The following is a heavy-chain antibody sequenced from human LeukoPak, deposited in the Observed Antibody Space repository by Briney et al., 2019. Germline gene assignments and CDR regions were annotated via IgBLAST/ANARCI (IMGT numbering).Heavy chain of an antibody. V-gene: IGHV3-23*01. CDR3: AKAGAIMVNAKYYFDY. J-gene: IGHJ4*02. CDR1: GFTSSSYA. D-gene: IGHD2-8*01. CDR2: IRGSGGST. Sequence: PGGSLRLSCAASGFTSSSYATSGVRQAPGKGLEWVSAIRGSGGSTYYADSVKGRFTISRDNSKNTLYLQMNSLRAEDTAVYYCAKAGAIMVNAKYYFDYWGQGTLVTVSS.